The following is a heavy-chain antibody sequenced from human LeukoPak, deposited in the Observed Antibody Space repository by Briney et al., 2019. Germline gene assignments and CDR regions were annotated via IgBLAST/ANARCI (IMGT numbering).Heavy chain of an antibody. CDR1: GDSVTTYY. CDR3: ARDGSNWSNDYYHGVDV. J-gene: IGHJ6*02. D-gene: IGHD4-11*01. Sequence: SETLSLTCTVSGDSVTTYYWSWIRRPPGKGLEWLGYVYYSGSATYNPSLKSRVTISVDTSKNQFSLRLSSVTAADTAVYYCARDGSNWSNDYYHGVDVWGQGTTVTVSS. V-gene: IGHV4-59*02. CDR2: VYYSGSA.